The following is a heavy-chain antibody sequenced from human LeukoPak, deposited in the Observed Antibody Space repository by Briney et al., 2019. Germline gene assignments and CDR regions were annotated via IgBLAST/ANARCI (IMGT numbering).Heavy chain of an antibody. CDR2: ISGSGGGT. CDR3: AKGLTNLGDD. D-gene: IGHD3-9*01. V-gene: IGHV3-23*01. Sequence: GGSLRLSCTASGFTFSSSAMSWVRQPPGKGLEWVSAISGSGGGTYYADSVKGRFTISRDNSKNTLYLQMNSLRPEDTAVYYCAKGLTNLGDDWGQGTLVTVSS. CDR1: GFTFSSSA. J-gene: IGHJ4*02.